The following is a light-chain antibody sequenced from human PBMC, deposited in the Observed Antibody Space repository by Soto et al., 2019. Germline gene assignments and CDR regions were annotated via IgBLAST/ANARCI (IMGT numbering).Light chain of an antibody. J-gene: IGLJ3*02. V-gene: IGLV7-46*01. CDR1: TGAVTSGHY. CDR3: LLCYSGGYWV. Sequence: QTVVTQDASLTVSPGGTVTLTCGSSTGAVTSGHYPYWFQQKPGQAPRTLIYDTSNKHSWTPARFSGSLLGGKAALTLSGAQPEDEAEYYFLLCYSGGYWVFGGGTKLTVL. CDR2: DTS.